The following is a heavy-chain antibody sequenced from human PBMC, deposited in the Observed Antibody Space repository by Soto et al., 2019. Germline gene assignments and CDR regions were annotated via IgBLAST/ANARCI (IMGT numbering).Heavy chain of an antibody. CDR2: ISGSGGST. J-gene: IGHJ5*02. CDR3: AKPLVGATRGLGGWFDP. Sequence: GGSLRLSCAASGFTFSSYAMSWVRQAPGKGLEWVSAISGSGGSTYYADSVKGRFTISRDNSKNTLYLQMNSLRAEDTAVYYCAKPLVGATRGLGGWFDPWGQGTLVTVSS. D-gene: IGHD1-26*01. CDR1: GFTFSSYA. V-gene: IGHV3-23*01.